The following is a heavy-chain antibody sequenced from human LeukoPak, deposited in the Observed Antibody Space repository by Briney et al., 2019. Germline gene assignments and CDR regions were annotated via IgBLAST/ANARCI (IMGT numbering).Heavy chain of an antibody. D-gene: IGHD4-11*01. CDR2: ISSSGTI. CDR3: ARDYSNYGFDY. J-gene: IGHJ4*02. Sequence: PGGSLRLSCAASGFTFSTYSMKWVRQAPGKGLEWVSYISSSGTIYYADSVKGRFTISRDNAKNSLYLQMNGLRDEDTAVYYCARDYSNYGFDYWGQGTLVTVSS. CDR1: GFTFSTYS. V-gene: IGHV3-48*02.